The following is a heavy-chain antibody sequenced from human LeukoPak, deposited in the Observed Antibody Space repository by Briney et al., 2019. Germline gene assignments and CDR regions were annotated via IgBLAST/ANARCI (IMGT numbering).Heavy chain of an antibody. D-gene: IGHD3-10*01. CDR1: GYTFTGYY. CDR3: ARSPKVLLWFGELSKGKNNWFDP. J-gene: IGHJ5*02. Sequence: GASVKVSCKASGYTFTGYYMHWVRQAPGQGLEWMGWINPNSGGTNYAQKFQGRVTMTRDTSISTAYMELSRLRSDDTAVYCCARSPKVLLWFGELSKGKNNWFDPWGQGNLVTVSS. V-gene: IGHV1-2*02. CDR2: INPNSGGT.